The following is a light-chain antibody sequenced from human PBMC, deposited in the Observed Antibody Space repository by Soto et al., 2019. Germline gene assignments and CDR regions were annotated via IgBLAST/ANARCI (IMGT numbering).Light chain of an antibody. CDR3: QQYGYSPRT. CDR1: QSVTVNS. CDR2: AAS. V-gene: IGKV3-20*01. J-gene: IGKJ1*01. Sequence: ILLTPSPSTLSSSPGEGLTLPSRASQSVTVNSLAWYQQKPGRTPKLLIYAASTRAAAVPDRFSGSGSGTDFTLTINRLAPEDFAVYYCQQYGYSPRTFGQGTKVDI.